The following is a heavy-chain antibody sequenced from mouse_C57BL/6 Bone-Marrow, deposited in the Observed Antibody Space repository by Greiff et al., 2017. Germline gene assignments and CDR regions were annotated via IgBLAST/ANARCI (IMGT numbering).Heavy chain of an antibody. J-gene: IGHJ2*01. D-gene: IGHD1-1*01. CDR1: GYAFSSYW. Sequence: VQLVESGAELVKPGASVKISCKASGYAFSSYWMNWVKQRPGKGLEWIGQIYPGDGDTNYNGKFKGKATLTAEKSSSTAYMQLSSLTSEDSAVYFCARNPLYYYGSSQYYFDYWGQGTTLTVSS. V-gene: IGHV1-80*01. CDR3: ARNPLYYYGSSQYYFDY. CDR2: IYPGDGDT.